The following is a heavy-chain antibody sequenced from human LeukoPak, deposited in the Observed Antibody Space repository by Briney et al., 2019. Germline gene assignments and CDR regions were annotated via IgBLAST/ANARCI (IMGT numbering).Heavy chain of an antibody. CDR1: GFTFSTYA. CDR2: ISGSGSST. CDR3: AKEAAYGDYQYYFDY. V-gene: IGHV3-23*01. J-gene: IGHJ4*02. D-gene: IGHD4-17*01. Sequence: GGSLRLSCAASGFTFSTYAMSWVRQAPGKGLEWVSVISGSGSSTYYADSVKGRFTISRDNSKNTLYLQMNSLRAEDTAVYYCAKEAAYGDYQYYFDYWGQGTLVTVSS.